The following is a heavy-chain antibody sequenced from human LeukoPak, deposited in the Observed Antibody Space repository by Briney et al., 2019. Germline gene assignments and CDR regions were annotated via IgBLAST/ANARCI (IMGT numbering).Heavy chain of an antibody. J-gene: IGHJ4*02. CDR1: GGSFSGYY. CDR2: INHSGSA. CDR3: ARHGGSGAPDN. D-gene: IGHD3-10*01. V-gene: IGHV4-34*01. Sequence: SETLSLTCAVSGGSFSGYYWTWIRQPPGKGLEWIGEINHSGSANCNPSLKSRVTISLDTSKNHFSLKLNSVTATDTAVYYCARHGGSGAPDNWGQGTLVTVSS.